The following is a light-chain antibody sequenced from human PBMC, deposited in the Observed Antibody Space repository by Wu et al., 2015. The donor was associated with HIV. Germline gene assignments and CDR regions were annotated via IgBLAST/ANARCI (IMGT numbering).Light chain of an antibody. Sequence: DIQMTQSPSTLSASVGDRVTIACRASQSISNWLAWYQQNPGKAPKLLMYKTFSLESGVPSRFSGSGFGTEFTLTISSLQPEDSATYYCQQYNTYPYTFGQGTKLEI. CDR2: KTF. V-gene: IGKV1-5*03. CDR1: QSISNW. CDR3: QQYNTYPYT. J-gene: IGKJ2*01.